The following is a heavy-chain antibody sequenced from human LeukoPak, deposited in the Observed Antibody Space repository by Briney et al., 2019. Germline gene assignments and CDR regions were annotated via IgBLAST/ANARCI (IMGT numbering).Heavy chain of an antibody. Sequence: ASVKVSCKASGYTFTGYYMHWVRQAPGQGLEWMGWINPNSGGTNYAQKFQGRVTMTRDTSISTAYMELSRLGSDDTAVYYCARVSLGELLAFSYFDYWGQGTLVTVSS. J-gene: IGHJ4*02. V-gene: IGHV1-2*02. CDR2: INPNSGGT. D-gene: IGHD1-26*01. CDR1: GYTFTGYY. CDR3: ARVSLGELLAFSYFDY.